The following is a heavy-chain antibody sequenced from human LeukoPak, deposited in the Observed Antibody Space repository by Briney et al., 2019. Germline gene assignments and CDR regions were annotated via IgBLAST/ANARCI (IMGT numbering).Heavy chain of an antibody. V-gene: IGHV3-66*02. CDR2: IYSGGST. Sequence: GGSLRLSCAASGFTVSSNYMSWVRQAPGKGLEWVSVIYSGGSTYYADSVKGRFTISRDNSKNTLYLQMNSLRAEDTAVYYCARDLGYCSGGSCYSEPDYWGQGTLVTVSS. D-gene: IGHD2-15*01. CDR1: GFTVSSNY. CDR3: ARDLGYCSGGSCYSEPDY. J-gene: IGHJ4*02.